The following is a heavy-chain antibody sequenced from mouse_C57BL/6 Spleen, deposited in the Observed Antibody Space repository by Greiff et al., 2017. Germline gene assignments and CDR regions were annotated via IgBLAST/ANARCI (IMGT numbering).Heavy chain of an antibody. CDR3: AHYYGSSPWDFDY. CDR2: IDPANGNT. D-gene: IGHD1-1*01. CDR1: GFNIKNTY. Sequence: VQLKESVAELVRPGALVKLSCTASGFNIKNTYMHWVKQRPEQGLEWIGRIDPANGNTKYAPKFQGKATITADTSSNTAYLQLSSLTSEDTAIYYCAHYYGSSPWDFDYWGQGTTLTVSS. V-gene: IGHV14-3*01. J-gene: IGHJ2*01.